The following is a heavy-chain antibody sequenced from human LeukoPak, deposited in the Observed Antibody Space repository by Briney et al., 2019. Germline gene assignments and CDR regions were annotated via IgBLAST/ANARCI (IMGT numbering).Heavy chain of an antibody. D-gene: IGHD5-18*01. CDR2: INSDGSST. Sequence: GGSLRLSCAASGFTFSSYWMHWVRQAPGKGLVWVSRINSDGSSTSYADSVKGRFTISRDNDKNTLYLRMNSLRVEDTAVYYCAGGYSYSLCFDYWGQGTLVTVSS. J-gene: IGHJ4*02. CDR3: AGGYSYSLCFDY. V-gene: IGHV3-74*01. CDR1: GFTFSSYW.